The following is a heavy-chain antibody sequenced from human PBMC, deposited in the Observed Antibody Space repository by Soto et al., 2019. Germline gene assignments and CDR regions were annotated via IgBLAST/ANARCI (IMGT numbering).Heavy chain of an antibody. J-gene: IGHJ4*02. CDR1: GFTFSAYT. D-gene: IGHD2-21*02. V-gene: IGHV3-21*01. CDR3: AGQLGSACYDY. CDR2: ITYDSAYI. Sequence: EVQLVESGGGLVKPGGSLRLSCAVSGFTFSAYTMNWVRQAPGKGLEWVSYITYDSAYIYYADSVKGRFTISRDNAKNSLYLKMNSLRAEDTAVYYCAGQLGSACYDYWGQGILVTVSS.